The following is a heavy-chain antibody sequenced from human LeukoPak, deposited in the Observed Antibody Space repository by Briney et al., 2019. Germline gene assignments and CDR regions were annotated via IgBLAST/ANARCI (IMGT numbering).Heavy chain of an antibody. D-gene: IGHD2-2*01. J-gene: IGHJ3*02. Sequence: NPSETLSLTCTVSGGSISSYYWSWIRQPPGKGLEWIGYIYYSGSTNYNPSLKSRVTISVDTSKNQFSLKLSSVTAADTAVYYCARHREVQLLTDDAFDIWGQGTMVTVSS. CDR2: IYYSGST. CDR3: ARHREVQLLTDDAFDI. V-gene: IGHV4-59*08. CDR1: GGSISSYY.